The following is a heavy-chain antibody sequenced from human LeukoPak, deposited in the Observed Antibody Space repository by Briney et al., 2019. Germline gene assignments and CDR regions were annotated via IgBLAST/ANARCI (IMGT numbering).Heavy chain of an antibody. J-gene: IGHJ4*02. D-gene: IGHD6-13*01. CDR1: GFTFSSYA. CDR3: TRGSSTDY. CDR2: ISGSGDNT. Sequence: PGGSLRLSCAASGFTFSSYAMSWVRQAPGKGLEWVSGISGSGDNTYYADSVKGRFTISRDNSKNTLSLQMNSLRAEDTAVCYCTRGSSTDYWGQGTLVTVSS. V-gene: IGHV3-23*01.